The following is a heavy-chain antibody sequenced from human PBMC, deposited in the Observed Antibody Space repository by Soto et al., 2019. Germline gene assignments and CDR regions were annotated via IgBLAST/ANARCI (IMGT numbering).Heavy chain of an antibody. CDR3: AKDGDFGDDGPAEYFEH. Sequence: EVNLLESGGGVVQPGESLRISCVGSGFTFKNYAMTWVRQAPGKGLEWVSGTTGSGANKHYADSVRGRFTISRDNSKNTLYLEMKSLRVEDTAVYYCAKDGDFGDDGPAEYFEHWGQGTLVTVSS. D-gene: IGHD4-17*01. CDR2: TTGSGANK. V-gene: IGHV3-23*01. CDR1: GFTFKNYA. J-gene: IGHJ1*01.